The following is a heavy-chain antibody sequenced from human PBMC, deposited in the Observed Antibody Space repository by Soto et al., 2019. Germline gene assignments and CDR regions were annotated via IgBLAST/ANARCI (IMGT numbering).Heavy chain of an antibody. Sequence: GESLKISCKGSGYSFTSYWIGWVRQMPGKGLGWMGIIYPGDSDTRYSPSFQGQVTISADKSISTAYLQWSSLKASDTAMYYCALCGYCSGGSCWGPRLRPNQGEGYYYGMDVWGQGTTVTVSS. CDR3: ALCGYCSGGSCWGPRLRPNQGEGYYYGMDV. J-gene: IGHJ6*01. CDR1: GYSFTSYW. D-gene: IGHD2-15*01. CDR2: IYPGDSDT. V-gene: IGHV5-51*01.